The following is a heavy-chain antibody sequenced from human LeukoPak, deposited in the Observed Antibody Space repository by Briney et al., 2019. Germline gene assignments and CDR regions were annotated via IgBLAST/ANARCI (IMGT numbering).Heavy chain of an antibody. Sequence: SETLSLTCTVSGGSISSSSYYWGRIRQPPGKGLEWIGSIYYRGSTYYNPSLMSRITISVDTSKNQFSLKLSSVTAADTAVYYCAKSAPRWFGELYYFDSWGQGTLVTVSS. J-gene: IGHJ4*02. CDR2: IYYRGST. V-gene: IGHV4-39*07. D-gene: IGHD3-10*01. CDR3: AKSAPRWFGELYYFDS. CDR1: GGSISSSSYY.